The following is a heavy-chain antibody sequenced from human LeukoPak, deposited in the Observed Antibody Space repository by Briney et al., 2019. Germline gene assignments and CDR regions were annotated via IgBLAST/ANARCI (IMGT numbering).Heavy chain of an antibody. CDR3: ASSLTIFGVVTR. Sequence: GASVKVSCKASGYTFTGYYMHWVRQAPGQGLEWMGWINPNSGGTNHALKFQGRVTMTRDTSISTAYMELSRLRSDDTAVYYCASSLTIFGVVTRWGQGTLVTVSS. V-gene: IGHV1-2*02. CDR1: GYTFTGYY. CDR2: INPNSGGT. J-gene: IGHJ4*02. D-gene: IGHD3-3*01.